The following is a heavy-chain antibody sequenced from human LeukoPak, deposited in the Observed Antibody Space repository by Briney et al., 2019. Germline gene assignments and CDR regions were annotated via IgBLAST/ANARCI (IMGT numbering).Heavy chain of an antibody. CDR2: ISSSSGFI. CDR1: GFFFNQYG. CDR3: AREGHCSDTACSFDP. Sequence: PGGSLRLSCAASGFFFNQYGMNWVRQAPGKGLEWVSSISSSSGFISYADSVKGRFTVSRDNAQNSLYLQMNSLRAEDTALYYCAREGHCSDTACSFDPWGQGTLVTVSS. V-gene: IGHV3-21*01. D-gene: IGHD2-2*01. J-gene: IGHJ5*02.